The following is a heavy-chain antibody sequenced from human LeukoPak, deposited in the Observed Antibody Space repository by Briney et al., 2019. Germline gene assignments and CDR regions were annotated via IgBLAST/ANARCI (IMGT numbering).Heavy chain of an antibody. Sequence: GSLRLSCAASGFTFSSHAMHWVRQPPGKGLEWIGSIHIGGSTYYNPSLKSRVTISVDTSKNQFSLNLRSVTAADTAMYYCARLWSTDCSGGSCPHQPNSWGQGTLVTVSS. CDR2: IHIGGST. J-gene: IGHJ4*02. CDR3: ARLWSTDCSGGSCPHQPNS. V-gene: IGHV4-39*01. D-gene: IGHD2-15*01. CDR1: GFTFSSHAMH.